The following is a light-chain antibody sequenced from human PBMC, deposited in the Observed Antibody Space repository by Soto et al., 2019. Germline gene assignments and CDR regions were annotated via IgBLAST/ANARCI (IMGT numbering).Light chain of an antibody. CDR2: AAS. CDR1: QSISSY. V-gene: IGKV1-39*01. J-gene: IGKJ4*01. Sequence: DIQMTQSPSSLSASVGDRVTITCRASQSISSYLNWYQHKPGKAPKLLIYAASSLQSGVPSRFSGSGSGTDFTLTISSLQPEDFAPYYCQQSYSTHQLTLGGGTKVDIK. CDR3: QQSYSTHQLT.